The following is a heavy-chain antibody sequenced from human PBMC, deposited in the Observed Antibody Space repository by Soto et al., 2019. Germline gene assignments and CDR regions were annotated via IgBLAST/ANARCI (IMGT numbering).Heavy chain of an antibody. CDR2: IDPNDSQT. J-gene: IGHJ4*02. V-gene: IGHV5-51*01. Sequence: GESLKISCQASGYSFSSSWIGWVRQMPGKGLEWMGIIDPNDSQTIYSPSFQGQVTISADKSIDTAYLQWSSLKTSDTAMYYCARHAGNSWKGDYFDYWGQGALVTRLL. D-gene: IGHD6-13*01. CDR3: ARHAGNSWKGDYFDY. CDR1: GYSFSSSW.